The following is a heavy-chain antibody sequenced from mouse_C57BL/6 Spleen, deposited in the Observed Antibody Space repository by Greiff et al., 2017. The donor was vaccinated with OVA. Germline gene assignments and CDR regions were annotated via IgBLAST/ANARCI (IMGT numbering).Heavy chain of an antibody. CDR3: ARGPHYYGSSWGFAY. CDR2: ISYDGSN. CDR1: GYSITSGYY. D-gene: IGHD1-1*01. Sequence: EVKLMESGPGLAKPSQSLSLTCSVTGYSITSGYYWNWIRQFPGNKLEWMGYISYDGSNNYNPSLKNRISITRDTSKNQFFLKLNSVTTEDTATYYCARGPHYYGSSWGFAYWGQGTLVTVSA. J-gene: IGHJ3*01. V-gene: IGHV3-6*01.